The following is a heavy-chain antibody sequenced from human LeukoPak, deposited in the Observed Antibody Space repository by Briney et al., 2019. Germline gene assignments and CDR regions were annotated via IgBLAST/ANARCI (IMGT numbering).Heavy chain of an antibody. V-gene: IGHV4-59*01. CDR2: IYYGGST. D-gene: IGHD5-18*01. CDR1: GGSISSYY. J-gene: IGHJ5*02. Sequence: SETLSLTCTVSGGSISSYYWSWIRQPPGKGLEWIGYIYYGGSTNYNPSLKSRVTISVDTSKNQFSLKLSSVTAADTAVYYCARERGYSYGYGWFDPWGQGTLVTVSS. CDR3: ARERGYSYGYGWFDP.